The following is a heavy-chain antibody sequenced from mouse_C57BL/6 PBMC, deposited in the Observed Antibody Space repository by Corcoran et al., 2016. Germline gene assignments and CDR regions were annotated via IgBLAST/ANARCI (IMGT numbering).Heavy chain of an antibody. D-gene: IGHD1-1*01. V-gene: IGHV1-81*01. J-gene: IGHJ1*03. CDR1: GYTFTSYG. Sequence: QVQLQQSGAELARPGASVKLSCKASGYTFTSYGISWVKQRTGQGLEWIGEVYPRSGNTYYNEKFKGKATLTADKSSSTAYMELRSLTSEDSAVYFCARSWNHYCGSSYREDWYCDVWGTGTAVTVSS. CDR2: VYPRSGNT. CDR3: ARSWNHYCGSSYREDWYCDV.